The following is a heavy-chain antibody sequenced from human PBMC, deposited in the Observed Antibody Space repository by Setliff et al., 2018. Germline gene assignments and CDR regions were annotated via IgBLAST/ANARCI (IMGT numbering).Heavy chain of an antibody. J-gene: IGHJ4*02. Sequence: GGSLRLSCGASGFTYNNCWVSWVRQAPGEGLQWVSIISAAGTSIYYANSVKGRFTISRDNSNNMLYLQMSSLRAEDTAVYYCAKCSSWHSHYPHFNYWGQGALVTVSS. D-gene: IGHD6-13*01. CDR2: ISAAGTSI. CDR1: GFTYNNCW. CDR3: AKCSSWHSHYPHFNY. V-gene: IGHV3-23*03.